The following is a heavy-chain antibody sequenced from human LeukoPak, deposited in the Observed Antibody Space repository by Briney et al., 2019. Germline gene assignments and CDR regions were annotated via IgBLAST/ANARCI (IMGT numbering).Heavy chain of an antibody. Sequence: GASVKVSCKVSGYTLTELSMHWVRQAPGKGLEWMGGFDPEDGETIYAQKFQGRVTMTEDTSTDTAYMELSSLRSEDTAVYCCATYYDFWSGYFDWGQGTLVTVSS. CDR3: ATYYDFWSGYFD. CDR2: FDPEDGET. V-gene: IGHV1-24*01. CDR1: GYTLTELS. J-gene: IGHJ4*02. D-gene: IGHD3-3*01.